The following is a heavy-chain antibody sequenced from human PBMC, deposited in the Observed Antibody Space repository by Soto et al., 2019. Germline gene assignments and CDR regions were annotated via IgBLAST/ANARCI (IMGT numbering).Heavy chain of an antibody. Sequence: GGSLRLSCAASGFTFSSYSMNWVRQAPGKGLEWVSSISSSSSYIYYADSVKGRFTISRDNAKNSLYLQMNSLRAEDTAVYYCARGLLVPHTYYYYMDVWGKGTTVTVSS. D-gene: IGHD2-8*02. CDR3: ARGLLVPHTYYYYMDV. CDR1: GFTFSSYS. V-gene: IGHV3-21*01. CDR2: ISSSSSYI. J-gene: IGHJ6*03.